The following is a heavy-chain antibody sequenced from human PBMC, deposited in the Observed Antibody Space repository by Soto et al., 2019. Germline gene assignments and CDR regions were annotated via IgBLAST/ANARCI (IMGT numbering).Heavy chain of an antibody. CDR2: IKQDGSEK. CDR1: GFTFSSYW. CDR3: ARAAAGYSSGWFDAFDI. V-gene: IGHV3-7*01. J-gene: IGHJ3*02. Sequence: EVQLVESGGGLVQPGGSLRLSCAASGFTFSSYWMSWVRQAPGKGLEWVANIKQDGSEKYYVDSVKGRFTISRDNAKNSLYRQMNSLRAEDTVVYYCARAAAGYSSGWFDAFDIWGQGTMVTVSS. D-gene: IGHD6-19*01.